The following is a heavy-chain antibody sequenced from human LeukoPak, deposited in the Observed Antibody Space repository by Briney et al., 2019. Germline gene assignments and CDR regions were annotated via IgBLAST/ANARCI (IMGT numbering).Heavy chain of an antibody. CDR1: GGSFSGYY. V-gene: IGHV4-34*01. CDR2: INHSGST. CDR3: ARGRIRFLEWLSSDDAFDI. J-gene: IGHJ3*02. D-gene: IGHD3-3*01. Sequence: SETLSLTCAVYGGSFSGYYWSWIRQPPGKGLEWIGEINHSGSTNYNPSLKSRVTISVDTSKNQFSLKLSSVTAADTAVYYCARGRIRFLEWLSSDDAFDIWGQGTMVTVSS.